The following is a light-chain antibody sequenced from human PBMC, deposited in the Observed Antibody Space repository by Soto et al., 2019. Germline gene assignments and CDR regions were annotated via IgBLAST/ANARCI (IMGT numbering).Light chain of an antibody. CDR1: QSGLYNSDNKTY. V-gene: IGKV4-1*01. Sequence: DIVMTQSPDSLAVSRGERATINCKSSQSGLYNSDNKTYLAWYQQQAGQPPKLVIYWASTRDTGVPDRFSGSGSGADFTLTINNLQAEDVAVYYCQQYYTTLSFGGGTKVEIK. J-gene: IGKJ4*01. CDR3: QQYYTTLS. CDR2: WAS.